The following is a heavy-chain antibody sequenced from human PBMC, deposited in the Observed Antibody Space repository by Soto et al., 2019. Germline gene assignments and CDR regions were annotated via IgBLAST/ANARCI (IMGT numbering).Heavy chain of an antibody. CDR1: GFTFSSYS. CDR2: ISSSSSTI. V-gene: IGHV3-48*02. CDR3: ATLIPYSKDAFDI. Sequence: GGSLRLSCAASGFTFSSYSMNWVRQAPGKGLEWVSYISSSSSTIYYADSVKGRFTISRDNAKNSLYLQMNSLRDEDTAVYYCATLIPYSKDAFDIWGQGTMVTVSS. D-gene: IGHD3-16*01. J-gene: IGHJ3*02.